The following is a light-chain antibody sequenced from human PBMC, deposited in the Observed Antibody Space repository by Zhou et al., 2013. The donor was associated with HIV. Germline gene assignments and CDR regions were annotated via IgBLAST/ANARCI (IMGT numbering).Light chain of an antibody. CDR2: GSS. V-gene: IGKV1-39*01. CDR3: LHNGRRTPKT. CDR1: QRISTY. Sequence: DIQMTQSPSSLSASIGDRVTISCRASQRISTYVNWYQRKPGKAPSLLIFGSSYLQKGVPARFTGSGSGTDFTLTINPLQSEDFAAYFCLHNGRRTPKTFGQGTKVDIK. J-gene: IGKJ1*01.